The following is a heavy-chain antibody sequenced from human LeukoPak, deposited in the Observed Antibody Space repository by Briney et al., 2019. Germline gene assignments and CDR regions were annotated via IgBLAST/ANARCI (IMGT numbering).Heavy chain of an antibody. V-gene: IGHV4-59*01. D-gene: IGHD2-2*01. CDR3: ARVTKPTSHFDY. CDR2: TYYSGST. J-gene: IGHJ4*02. CDR1: GGSISSYY. Sequence: SETLSLTCTVSGGSISSYYWSWIRQPPGKGLEWIGYTYYSGSTNYNPSLKSRVTISVDTSKNQFSLKLSSVTAADTAVYYCARVTKPTSHFDYWGQGTLVTVSS.